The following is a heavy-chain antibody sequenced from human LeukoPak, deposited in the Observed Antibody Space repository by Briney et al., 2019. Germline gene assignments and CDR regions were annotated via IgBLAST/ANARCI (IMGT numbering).Heavy chain of an antibody. J-gene: IGHJ4*02. CDR2: ISGSGDST. Sequence: GVLRLSCAASGFTFSNYAVSWVRQAPGKGLEWVSTISGSGDSTYYADSVTGRFTISRDNSKNTLFLQMNSLTAADTAVYYCAKSGASSGSYRFDDWGQGTLVTVSS. CDR1: GFTFSNYA. V-gene: IGHV3-23*01. CDR3: AKSGASSGSYRFDD. D-gene: IGHD1-26*01.